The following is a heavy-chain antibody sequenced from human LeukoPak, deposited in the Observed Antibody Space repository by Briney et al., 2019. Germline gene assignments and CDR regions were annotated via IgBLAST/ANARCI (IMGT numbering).Heavy chain of an antibody. J-gene: IGHJ4*02. CDR2: INPNSGGT. V-gene: IGHV1-2*02. CDR3: ARGWVATQDRNPNDY. CDR1: GYTFTGYY. D-gene: IGHD1-14*01. Sequence: WASVKVSCKASGYTFTGYYMHWVRQAPGQGLEWMGWINPNSGGTNYAQKFQGRVTMTRDTSISTAYMELSRLRSDDTAAYYCARGWVATQDRNPNDYWGQGTLVTVSS.